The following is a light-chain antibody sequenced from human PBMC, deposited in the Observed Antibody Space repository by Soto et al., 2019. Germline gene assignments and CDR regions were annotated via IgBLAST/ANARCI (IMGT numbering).Light chain of an antibody. CDR2: DNN. CDR1: NSNIGNNY. J-gene: IGLJ2*01. CDR3: GTWDTSMSAGV. Sequence: QSVLTQPPSVSVAPGQRVTIPCSGSNSNIGNNYVSWYQQFPGTAPKLLIYDNNKRPAGTPDRFSGSKSGTSATLGITGLQTGDEADYYCGTWDTSMSAGVFGGGTKVTVL. V-gene: IGLV1-51*01.